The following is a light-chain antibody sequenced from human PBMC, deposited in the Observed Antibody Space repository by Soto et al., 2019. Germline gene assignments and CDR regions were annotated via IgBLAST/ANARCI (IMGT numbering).Light chain of an antibody. V-gene: IGKV3-20*01. CDR3: QQYGTPRSVT. Sequence: EIVLTQSPGTLSLSPGERASLSCRASQSVSSNYLAWFQQKPGQAPRLLISGASNRATGIPARFSGSGSGTDFTLTISKVEPEDFAVYYCQQYGTPRSVTFGQGTRLEIK. CDR2: GAS. CDR1: QSVSSNY. J-gene: IGKJ5*01.